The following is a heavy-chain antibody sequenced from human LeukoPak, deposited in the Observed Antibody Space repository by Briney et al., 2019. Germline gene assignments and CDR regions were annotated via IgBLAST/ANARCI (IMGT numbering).Heavy chain of an antibody. CDR1: GFTFSSYS. CDR2: ISSSSSYI. CDR3: AKGYGWEASYYYYYMDV. J-gene: IGHJ6*03. D-gene: IGHD1-26*01. V-gene: IGHV3-21*01. Sequence: GGSLRLSCAASGFTFSSYSMNWVRQAPGKGLEWVSSISSSSSYIYYADSVKDRFTISRDNGKNSLYLYMNNLRAEDTALYYCAKGYGWEASYYYYYMDVWGKGTTVTISS.